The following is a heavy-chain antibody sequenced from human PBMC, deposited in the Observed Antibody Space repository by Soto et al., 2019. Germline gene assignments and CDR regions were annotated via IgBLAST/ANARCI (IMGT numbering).Heavy chain of an antibody. CDR1: GFTFSNFV. V-gene: IGHV3-23*01. CDR3: TKASSDRHHMDV. Sequence: GESLKISGAASGFTFSNFVMRWVRQTPGKGLEWVSTITDTGGDTYYTDSVKGRFTISRDNSKNTLYLQMTSLRAEDTALYYCTKASSDRHHMDVWGQGTTVTVSS. CDR2: ITDTGGDT. J-gene: IGHJ6*02.